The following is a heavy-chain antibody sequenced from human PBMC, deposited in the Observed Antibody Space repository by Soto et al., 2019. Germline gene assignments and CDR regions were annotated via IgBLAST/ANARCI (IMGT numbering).Heavy chain of an antibody. V-gene: IGHV1-18*01. J-gene: IGHJ6*03. CDR3: ARGRQLVGYFFYYMDV. Sequence: GASVKVSCKASGYTFTNYGITWVRQAPGQGLEWMGWISAYNGNTHYTQRLQGRVTMTTDTSTSTAYMELRGLRSDDTAVYYCARGRQLVGYFFYYMDVRGKGTTVTVSS. CDR2: ISAYNGNT. D-gene: IGHD6-6*01. CDR1: GYTFTNYG.